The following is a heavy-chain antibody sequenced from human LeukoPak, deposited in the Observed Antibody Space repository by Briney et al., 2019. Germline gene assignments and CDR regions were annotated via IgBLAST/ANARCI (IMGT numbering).Heavy chain of an antibody. CDR1: GGSISSGGYY. CDR2: IYYSGST. J-gene: IGHJ3*02. D-gene: IGHD4-17*01. CDR3: ASSGDYGGIAFGI. V-gene: IGHV4-31*03. Sequence: SQTLSLTCTVSGGSISSGGYYWSWIRQHPGKGLEWIGYIYYSGSTYYNPSLKSRVTISVDTSKNQFSLKLSSVTAADTAVYYCASSGDYGGIAFGIWGQGTMVTVSS.